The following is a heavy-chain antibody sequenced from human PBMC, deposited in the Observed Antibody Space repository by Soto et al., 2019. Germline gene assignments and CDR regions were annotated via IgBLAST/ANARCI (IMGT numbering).Heavy chain of an antibody. Sequence: SVKVSCQASGGTFSSYTISWVRQAPGQGLEWMGRIIPILGIANYAQKPQGRDTITADKSTSTAYMELSSLSSEYTAVYYCASYDSTAYDAFDIWGQGTMVTVSS. CDR3: ASYDSTAYDAFDI. J-gene: IGHJ3*02. CDR2: IIPILGIA. CDR1: GGTFSSYT. D-gene: IGHD5-12*01. V-gene: IGHV1-69*02.